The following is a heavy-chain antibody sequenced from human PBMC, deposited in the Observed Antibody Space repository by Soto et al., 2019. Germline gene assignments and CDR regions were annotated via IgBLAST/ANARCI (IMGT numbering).Heavy chain of an antibody. V-gene: IGHV3-21*01. CDR3: ARGEGYFDWSAPRY. J-gene: IGHJ4*02. D-gene: IGHD3-9*01. CDR2: ISSSSTYI. Sequence: PGGSLRLSCAASGFTFSSYSMHWVRQAPGKGLEWVSSISSSSTYIKYADSVKGRFTISRDNAKNSLYLQMNSLRAEDTAVYYCARGEGYFDWSAPRYWGQGTLVTVSS. CDR1: GFTFSSYS.